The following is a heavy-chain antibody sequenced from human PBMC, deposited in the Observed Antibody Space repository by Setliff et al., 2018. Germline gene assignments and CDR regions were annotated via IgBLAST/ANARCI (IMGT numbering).Heavy chain of an antibody. CDR2: ISGSEGTM. CDR1: GFTFSSYE. V-gene: IGHV3-48*03. CDR3: ARDLARSSPLYDY. J-gene: IGHJ4*02. Sequence: PGGSLRLSCAASGFTFSSYEMNWVRQAPGKGLAWVSYISGSEGTMYYADSVKGRFTISRDNAKSSLYLQMNSLRVEDTAVYYCARDLARSSPLYDYWGQGTLVTVSS.